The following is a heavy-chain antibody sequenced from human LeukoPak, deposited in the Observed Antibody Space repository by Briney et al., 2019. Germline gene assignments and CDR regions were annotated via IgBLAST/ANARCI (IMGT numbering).Heavy chain of an antibody. CDR2: INPNSGGT. D-gene: IGHD3-22*01. J-gene: IGHJ5*02. CDR3: ARERLPSYYYDSRWFDP. Sequence: ASVKVSCKASGYTFTGYYMHWVRQAPGQGLEWMGWINPNSGGTNYAQKFQGRVTMTRDTSISTAYMELSRLRSDDTAVYYCARERLPSYYYDSRWFDPWGQGTLVTVSS. CDR1: GYTFTGYY. V-gene: IGHV1-2*02.